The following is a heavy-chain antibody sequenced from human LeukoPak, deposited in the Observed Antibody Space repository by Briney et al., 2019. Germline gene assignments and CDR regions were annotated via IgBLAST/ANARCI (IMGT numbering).Heavy chain of an antibody. J-gene: IGHJ4*02. D-gene: IGHD1-1*01. CDR2: IYYSGTT. CDR1: GDSISSRTYY. Sequence: PSETLSLTCTVSGDSISSRTYYWSWIRQHPGKGLEWIGYIYYSGTTYYNPSLKSRVTISVDTSKNQFSLKLSSVTAADTAVYYCARRGTYRRLDYWGQGTLVTVSS. CDR3: ARRGTYRRLDY. V-gene: IGHV4-31*03.